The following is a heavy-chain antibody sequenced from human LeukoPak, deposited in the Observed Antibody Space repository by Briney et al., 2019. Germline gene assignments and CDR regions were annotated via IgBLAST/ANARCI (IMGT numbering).Heavy chain of an antibody. J-gene: IGHJ3*02. CDR3: ARDGNYYDSSGHDAFDI. CDR2: IYYSGST. D-gene: IGHD3-22*01. V-gene: IGHV4-31*03. CDR1: GGSISSGGYY. Sequence: KTSQTLSLTCTVSGGSISSGGYYWSWIRQHPGKGLEWIGYIYYSGSTYYNPSLKSRVTISVDTSKNQFSLKPSSVTAADTAVYYCARDGNYYDSSGHDAFDIWGQGTMVTVSS.